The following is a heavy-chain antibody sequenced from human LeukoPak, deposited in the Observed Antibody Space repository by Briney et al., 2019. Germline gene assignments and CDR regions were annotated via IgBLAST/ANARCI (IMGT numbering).Heavy chain of an antibody. Sequence: GGPLQISCKGSGSGFTSYWISWVRQLPGKGLEGMGIIYPGGSDTRYSPSFQGQVTISADKSISTAYRQWSSLKASDTAMYYGARQAIVVVAASRSYNWFDPWGQGTLVTVSS. D-gene: IGHD2-15*01. CDR3: ARQAIVVVAASRSYNWFDP. CDR1: GSGFTSYW. CDR2: IYPGGSDT. J-gene: IGHJ5*02. V-gene: IGHV5-51*01.